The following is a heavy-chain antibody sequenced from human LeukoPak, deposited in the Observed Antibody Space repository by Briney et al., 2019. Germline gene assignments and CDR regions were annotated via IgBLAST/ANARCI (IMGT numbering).Heavy chain of an antibody. V-gene: IGHV3-48*03. Sequence: PGGSLRLSCAASGFIFSSYEMNWVRQAPGKGLEWVSYISSSGRTIYSADSVKGRFTISRDNAKHSLYLQMNSLRAEVTAVYYCAELGITMIGGVWGKGTTVTISS. CDR2: ISSSGRTI. J-gene: IGHJ6*04. CDR1: GFIFSSYE. CDR3: AELGITMIGGV. D-gene: IGHD3-10*02.